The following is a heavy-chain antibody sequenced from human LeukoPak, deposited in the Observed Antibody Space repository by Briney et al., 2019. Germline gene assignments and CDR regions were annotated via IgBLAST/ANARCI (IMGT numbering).Heavy chain of an antibody. Sequence: ASVKVPFKVSGYTLTELSMHWVRQAPGKGLEWMGGFDPEDGETIYAQKFQGRVTMTEDTSTDTAYMELSSLRSEDTAVYYCATGPPKGSYNFDYWGQGTLVTVSS. CDR1: GYTLTELS. CDR3: ATGPPKGSYNFDY. J-gene: IGHJ4*02. CDR2: FDPEDGET. D-gene: IGHD1-26*01. V-gene: IGHV1-24*01.